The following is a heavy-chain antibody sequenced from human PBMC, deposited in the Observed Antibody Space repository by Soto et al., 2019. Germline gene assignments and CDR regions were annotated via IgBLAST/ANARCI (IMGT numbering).Heavy chain of an antibody. J-gene: IGHJ4*02. D-gene: IGHD3-16*01. CDR1: GYTFTGYY. V-gene: IGHV1-2*02. CDR2: INPNSGGT. CDR3: ARDWGYDYVWGGDY. Sequence: QVQLVQSGAEVKKPGASVKVSCKASGYTFTGYYMHWVRQAPGQGLEWMGWINPNSGGTNYAQRFQGRDTMTRDTSISTAYMELSRLRSDDTAVYYGARDWGYDYVWGGDYWGQGTLVNVSS.